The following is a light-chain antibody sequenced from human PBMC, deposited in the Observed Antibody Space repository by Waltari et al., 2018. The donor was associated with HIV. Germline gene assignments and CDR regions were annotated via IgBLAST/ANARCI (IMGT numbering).Light chain of an antibody. J-gene: IGKJ4*01. CDR3: MQSLQTLA. CDR2: LAS. V-gene: IGKV2-28*01. Sequence: MVMNQSQLSLLVTAGEPASISYWTSQILLPSNRYNYLDWYLKKPGQSPQLLIYLASNRASGVPDRFSSSGSRTDFTLKISRVEADDVGVYYCMQSLQTLAFGGGTKVEIK. CDR1: QILLPSNRYNY.